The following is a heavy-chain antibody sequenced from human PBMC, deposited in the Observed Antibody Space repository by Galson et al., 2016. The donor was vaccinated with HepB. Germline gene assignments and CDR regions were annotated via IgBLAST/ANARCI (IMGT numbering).Heavy chain of an antibody. J-gene: IGHJ3*02. CDR2: IRSRSSTI. D-gene: IGHD6-13*01. Sequence: SLRLSCAASGFTFSNAWMSWVRQAPGKGLEWVSHIRSRSSTIYYADSVRGRFTISRDNTKNSLYLQMNSLRDEDTAVYYCARDGSSQFSSNWYVAFDIWGQGTVVTVSS. CDR1: GFTFSNAW. V-gene: IGHV3-48*02. CDR3: ARDGSSQFSSNWYVAFDI.